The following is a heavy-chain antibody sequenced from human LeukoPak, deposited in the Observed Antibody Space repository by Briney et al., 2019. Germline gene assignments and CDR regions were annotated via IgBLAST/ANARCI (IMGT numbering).Heavy chain of an antibody. CDR1: GGSINSYH. D-gene: IGHD5-24*01. V-gene: IGHV4-59*01. CDR2: IYYSGST. CDR3: ARARDGHIDNWFDP. Sequence: SETLSLTCDVSGGSINSYHWSWIRQPPGKGLEWIGYIYYSGSTNYNPSLKSRVTISVDTSKNQFSLKMSSVTAADTAVYYCARARDGHIDNWFDPWGQGTLVIVSS. J-gene: IGHJ5*02.